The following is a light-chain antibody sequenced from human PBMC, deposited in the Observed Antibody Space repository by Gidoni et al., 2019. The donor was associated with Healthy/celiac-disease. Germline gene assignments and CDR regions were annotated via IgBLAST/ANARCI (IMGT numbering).Light chain of an antibody. Sequence: EIVLTQSPGTLSLSPVERATLSCRASQSVSSSYFAWYQQKPGQAPRLLIYGASSRATGIPDRFSVSGAVTDFTLTISRLEPEDFAVYYCQQYGSSPPLTFGGGTKVEIK. CDR1: QSVSSSY. CDR2: GAS. CDR3: QQYGSSPPLT. J-gene: IGKJ4*01. V-gene: IGKV3-20*01.